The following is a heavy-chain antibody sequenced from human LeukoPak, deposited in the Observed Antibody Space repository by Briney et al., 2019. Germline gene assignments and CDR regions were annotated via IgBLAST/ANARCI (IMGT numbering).Heavy chain of an antibody. J-gene: IGHJ6*03. Sequence: ASVKVSCKASGYTFTRYAMNWVRQAPGQGLEWMGWINTNTGNPTYAQGFTGRFVFSLDTSVSTAYLQISSLKAEDTAVYCCAKGLQAYYYYMDVWGKGTTVTVSS. CDR3: AKGLQAYYYYMDV. V-gene: IGHV7-4-1*02. CDR2: INTNTGNP. CDR1: GYTFTRYA. D-gene: IGHD2-15*01.